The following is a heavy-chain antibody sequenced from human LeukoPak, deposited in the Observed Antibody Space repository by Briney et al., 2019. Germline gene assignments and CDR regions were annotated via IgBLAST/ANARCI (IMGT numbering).Heavy chain of an antibody. D-gene: IGHD2-15*01. CDR3: ARDGASGVRVAFDI. J-gene: IGHJ3*02. Sequence: SETLSLTCTVSGGSISSSSYYWGWIRQPPGKGLEWIGSIYYSGSTYYNPSLKSRVTISVDTSKNQFSLKLSSVTAADTAVYYCARDGASGVRVAFDIWGQGTMVTVSS. CDR2: IYYSGST. V-gene: IGHV4-39*07. CDR1: GGSISSSSYY.